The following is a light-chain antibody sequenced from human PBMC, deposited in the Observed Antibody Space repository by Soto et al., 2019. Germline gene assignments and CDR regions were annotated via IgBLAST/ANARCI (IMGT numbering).Light chain of an antibody. CDR2: FAS. J-gene: IGKJ1*01. Sequence: DIQMTQSPSSLSASVGDRVTITCRASQSMSTYLNWYQQKPGKAPTLLIYFASSLVGGVPSRFSGSGSGTDFTLAISSLQPEDFATYYCQQSYTTPRTFGQGTKVEIK. V-gene: IGKV1-39*01. CDR1: QSMSTY. CDR3: QQSYTTPRT.